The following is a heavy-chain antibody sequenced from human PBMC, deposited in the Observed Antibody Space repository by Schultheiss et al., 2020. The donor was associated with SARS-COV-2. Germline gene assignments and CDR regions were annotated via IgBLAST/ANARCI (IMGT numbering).Heavy chain of an antibody. CDR2: IWYDGSNK. D-gene: IGHD6-19*01. J-gene: IGHJ6*02. CDR1: GFTFSSYG. Sequence: GGSLRLSCAASGFTFSSYGMHWVRQAPGKGLEWVAVIWYDGSNKYYADSVKGRFTISRDNSKNTLYLQMNSLRAEDTALYYCARVDSSGWQSYGMDVWGQGTTVTVSS. CDR3: ARVDSSGWQSYGMDV. V-gene: IGHV3-33*01.